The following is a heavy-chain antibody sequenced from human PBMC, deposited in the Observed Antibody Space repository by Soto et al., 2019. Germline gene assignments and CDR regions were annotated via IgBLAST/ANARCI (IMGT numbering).Heavy chain of an antibody. CDR2: IYYSGYT. J-gene: IGHJ5*02. Sequence: SETLSLTCTVSGGSISSSSYYWGWIRQPPGKGLEWIGSIYYSGYTYYNPSLKSRVTISVDTSKNQFSLKVNSVTAADTAVYYCARRAVVAVTGSLDNWLDPWGQGILVTVSS. V-gene: IGHV4-39*07. CDR1: GGSISSSSYY. D-gene: IGHD2-21*01. CDR3: ARRAVVAVTGSLDNWLDP.